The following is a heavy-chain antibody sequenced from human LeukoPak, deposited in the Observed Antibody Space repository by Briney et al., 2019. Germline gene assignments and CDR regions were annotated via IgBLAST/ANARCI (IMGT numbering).Heavy chain of an antibody. CDR3: ARDQMVRSSELDY. CDR1: GGTFSSYA. Sequence: ASVKVSCKASGGTFSSYAISWVRQAPGQGLEWMGRIIPSFGTANYAQKFQGRVTITTDESTSTAYMELSSLRSEDTAVYYCARDQMVRSSELDYWGQGTLVTVSP. D-gene: IGHD3-10*01. CDR2: IIPSFGTA. V-gene: IGHV1-69*05. J-gene: IGHJ4*02.